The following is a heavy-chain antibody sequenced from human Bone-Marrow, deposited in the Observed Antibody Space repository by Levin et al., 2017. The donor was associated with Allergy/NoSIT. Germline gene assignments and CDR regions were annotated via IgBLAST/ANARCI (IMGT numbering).Heavy chain of an antibody. CDR2: ISSSGSTI. D-gene: IGHD1-20*01. CDR1: GFTFSSYE. V-gene: IGHV3-48*03. J-gene: IGHJ4*02. CDR3: ARGTKRPPKGITGTTDY. Sequence: GGSLRLSCAASGFTFSSYEMNWVRQAPGKGLEWVSYISSSGSTIYYADSVKGRFTISRDNAKNSLYLQMNSLRAEDTAVYYCARGTKRPPKGITGTTDYWGQGTLVTVSS.